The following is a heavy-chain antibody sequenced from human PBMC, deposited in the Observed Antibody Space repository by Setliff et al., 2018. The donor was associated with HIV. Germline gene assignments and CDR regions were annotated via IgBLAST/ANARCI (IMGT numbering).Heavy chain of an antibody. CDR3: TRDYCSSSSCSGDL. CDR1: GFSFESHW. Sequence: PGGSLRLSCAASGFSFESHWMHWVRQSPGKGLEWVSAISSGIGTTYYADSVKGRFTISRDNSKNTLYLQMNSLKSEDSAVYYCTRDYCSSSSCSGDLWGQGTLVTVSS. D-gene: IGHD2-2*01. CDR2: ISSGIGTT. V-gene: IGHV3-74*01. J-gene: IGHJ5*02.